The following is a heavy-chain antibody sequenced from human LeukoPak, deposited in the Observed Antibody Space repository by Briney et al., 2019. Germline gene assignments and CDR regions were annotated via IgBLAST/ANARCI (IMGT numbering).Heavy chain of an antibody. Sequence: PGGSLRLSCAASGFTFSSYWMSWVRQAPGKGLEWVANIKQDGSEEYYVDSVKGRFTISRDNAKNSLYMQRNSLRAEDTAVYYWARDKMEWLLSARVSGAFDIWGQGTMVTVSS. J-gene: IGHJ3*02. V-gene: IGHV3-7*01. CDR3: ARDKMEWLLSARVSGAFDI. D-gene: IGHD3-3*01. CDR2: IKQDGSEE. CDR1: GFTFSSYW.